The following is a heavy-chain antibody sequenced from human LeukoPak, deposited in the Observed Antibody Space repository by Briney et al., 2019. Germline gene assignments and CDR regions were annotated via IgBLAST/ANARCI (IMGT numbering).Heavy chain of an antibody. CDR1: GFPFSSYS. Sequence: GGSLRLSCAASGFPFSSYSMNWVRQAPGKGLEWVSSTNSDSNYIYYAASMKGRFTISRDNALNSLYLQMNSLRAEDTAVYYCTRLRSSSWFDYWGQGTLVTVSS. CDR2: TNSDSNYI. D-gene: IGHD6-13*01. CDR3: TRLRSSSWFDY. J-gene: IGHJ5*01. V-gene: IGHV3-21*01.